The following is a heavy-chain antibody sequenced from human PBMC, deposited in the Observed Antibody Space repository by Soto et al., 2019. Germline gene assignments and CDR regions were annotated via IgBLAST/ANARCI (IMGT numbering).Heavy chain of an antibody. CDR1: GGSISSGGYY. J-gene: IGHJ3*02. D-gene: IGHD6-6*01. V-gene: IGHV4-31*03. CDR3: AREGGIAARPDDAFDI. Sequence: QVQLQESGPGLVKPSQTLSLTCTVSGGSISSGGYYWSWIRQHPGKGLEWIGYIYYSGSTYYNPSLKSRVTISVDTSKNQFSLKLSSVTAADTAVYYCAREGGIAARPDDAFDIWGQGTMVTVSS. CDR2: IYYSGST.